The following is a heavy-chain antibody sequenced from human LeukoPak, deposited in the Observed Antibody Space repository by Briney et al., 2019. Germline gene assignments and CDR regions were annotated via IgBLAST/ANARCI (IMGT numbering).Heavy chain of an antibody. J-gene: IGHJ4*02. V-gene: IGHV4-34*01. CDR1: GGSFSGYY. Sequence: PSETLSLTCAVYGGSFSGYYWSWIRQPPGKGLEWIGEINHSGSTNYNPSLKSRVTISVDTSKNQFSLKLSSVTAADTAVYYCARHPAAVAGTGNFDYWGQGTLVTVSS. CDR2: INHSGST. CDR3: ARHPAAVAGTGNFDY. D-gene: IGHD6-19*01.